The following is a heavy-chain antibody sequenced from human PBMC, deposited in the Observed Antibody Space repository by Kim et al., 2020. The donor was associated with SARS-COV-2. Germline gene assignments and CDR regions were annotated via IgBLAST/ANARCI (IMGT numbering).Heavy chain of an antibody. CDR3: AKDTQPLWFGKGGMDV. CDR2: FRWNSGSI. V-gene: IGHV3-9*01. D-gene: IGHD3-10*01. CDR1: GFIFDDYA. Sequence: GGSLRLSCAASGFIFDDYALHWVRQAPGKGLEWVSGFRWNSGSIDYSDSVKGRFTVSRDNAKNSLYLEMNSLSADDTALYYCAKDTQPLWFGKGGMDVWGQGTTVTVAS. J-gene: IGHJ6*02.